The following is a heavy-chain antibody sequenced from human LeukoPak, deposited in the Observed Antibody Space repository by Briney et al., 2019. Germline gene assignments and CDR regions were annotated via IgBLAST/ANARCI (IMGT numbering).Heavy chain of an antibody. CDR1: GGSISSYY. J-gene: IGHJ3*02. Sequence: PSETLSLTCTVSGGSISSYYWSWIRQPPGKGLEWIGYIYYSGSTNYNPSLKSRVTISVDTSKNQFSLKLSSVTAADTAVYYCARRPLFRPQWYDSSGPYFYGVADAFDIWGQGTMVTVSS. CDR2: IYYSGST. CDR3: ARRPLFRPQWYDSSGPYFYGVADAFDI. V-gene: IGHV4-59*08. D-gene: IGHD3-22*01.